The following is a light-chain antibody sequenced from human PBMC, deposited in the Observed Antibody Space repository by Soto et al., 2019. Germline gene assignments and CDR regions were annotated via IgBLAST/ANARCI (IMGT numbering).Light chain of an antibody. V-gene: IGKV1-5*01. CDR3: QQYYNYST. CDR1: QSISSW. Sequence: DIQMTQSPSTLSASVGDRVTITCRASQSISSWLAWYQQKPGKAPNLLIYDASKLQSGVPSTFSGSESGTEFTLTIDSLQPDDFATYYCQQYYNYSTFGQGTKVDVK. CDR2: DAS. J-gene: IGKJ1*01.